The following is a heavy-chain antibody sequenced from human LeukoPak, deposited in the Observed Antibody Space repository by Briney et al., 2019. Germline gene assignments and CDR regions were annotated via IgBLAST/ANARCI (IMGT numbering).Heavy chain of an antibody. J-gene: IGHJ4*02. CDR2: ISSSGSTI. CDR1: GFTFSSYE. CDR3: ARDGDYGGYFDY. V-gene: IGHV3-48*03. Sequence: PGGSLRLSSAASGFTFSSYEMNWVRQAPGKGLEWVSYISSSGSTIHNADSVKGRFTISRDNAKNSLYLQMNSLRAEDTAVYYCARDGDYGGYFDYWGQGTLVTVSS. D-gene: IGHD4-23*01.